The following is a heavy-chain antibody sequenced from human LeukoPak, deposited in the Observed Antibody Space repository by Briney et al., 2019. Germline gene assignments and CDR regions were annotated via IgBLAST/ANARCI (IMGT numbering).Heavy chain of an antibody. V-gene: IGHV4-34*12. Sequence: SETLSLTCAVYGGSFSGYYWSWIRQPPGKGLEWIGEIIHSGSTNYNASLKSRVTISVDTSKNQFFLKLSSVTAADTAVYYCARLIAVAGTGLDWGQGTLVTVSS. CDR2: IIHSGST. D-gene: IGHD6-19*01. J-gene: IGHJ4*02. CDR1: GGSFSGYY. CDR3: ARLIAVAGTGLD.